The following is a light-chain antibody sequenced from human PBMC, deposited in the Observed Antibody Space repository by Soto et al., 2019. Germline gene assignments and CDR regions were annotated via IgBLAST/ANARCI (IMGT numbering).Light chain of an antibody. V-gene: IGLV2-23*02. CDR2: EVS. CDR1: SSHVGTYNL. J-gene: IGLJ1*01. Sequence: QSVLTQPASVSGSPGQSITISCTGTSSHVGTYNLVSWYQQYSGKAPKLMIYEVSKRPSGVSNRFSGCKSGNTASLTISGLQVEDEADYYCCSYAGTNTYVLGTGTKVTVL. CDR3: CSYAGTNTYV.